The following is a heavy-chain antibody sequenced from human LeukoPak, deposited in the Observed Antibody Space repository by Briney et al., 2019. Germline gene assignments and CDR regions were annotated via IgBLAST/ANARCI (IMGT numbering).Heavy chain of an antibody. J-gene: IGHJ4*02. CDR2: ISSSSSTI. CDR1: GFTFSSYS. CDR3: ARGGFGELFSSDY. D-gene: IGHD3-10*01. Sequence: PGGSLRLSCAASGFTFSSYSMNWVRQAPGKGLEWVSHISSSSSTIYYADSVKGRFTISRDNAKNSLYLQMNSLRAEDTAVYYCARGGFGELFSSDYWGQGTLVTVSS. V-gene: IGHV3-48*01.